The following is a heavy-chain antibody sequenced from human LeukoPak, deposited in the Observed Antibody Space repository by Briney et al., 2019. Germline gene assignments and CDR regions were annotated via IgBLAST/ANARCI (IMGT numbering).Heavy chain of an antibody. V-gene: IGHV3-30*18. CDR2: ISYDGSNK. D-gene: IGHD3-10*01. Sequence: GGSLRLSCAASGFPFSDYGMYWVRQAPGKGLEWLAVISYDGSNKYYADSVKGRFTISRDNSKNTLYLQMNSLRAEDTAVYYCAKMKATNYYGSGSSPMDVWGKGTTVTVSS. J-gene: IGHJ6*03. CDR1: GFPFSDYG. CDR3: AKMKATNYYGSGSSPMDV.